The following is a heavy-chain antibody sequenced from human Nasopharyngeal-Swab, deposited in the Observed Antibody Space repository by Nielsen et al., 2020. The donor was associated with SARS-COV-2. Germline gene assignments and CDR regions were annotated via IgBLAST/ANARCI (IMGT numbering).Heavy chain of an antibody. J-gene: IGHJ4*02. D-gene: IGHD4-17*01. Sequence: GSSLKISCAASGFTFDDYAMHWVRQAPGKGLEWVSGISWNSGSIGYADSVKGRFTISRDNAKNSLYLQTNSLRAEDTALYYCAKGVDYGDYGRGFDYWGQGTLVTVSS. CDR1: GFTFDDYA. CDR2: ISWNSGSI. CDR3: AKGVDYGDYGRGFDY. V-gene: IGHV3-9*01.